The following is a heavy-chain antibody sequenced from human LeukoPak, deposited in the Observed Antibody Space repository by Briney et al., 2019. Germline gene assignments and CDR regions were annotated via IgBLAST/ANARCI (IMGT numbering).Heavy chain of an antibody. Sequence: GGSLRLSCAASGFTFSGYTMNWVRQAPGKGLEWVSSIVSSSSDISYADSVKGRFTISRDNAKNSLYLQMNSLRAEDTAVYYCARVPGGLEWADFDYWGQGTLVTVSS. CDR3: ARVPGGLEWADFDY. J-gene: IGHJ4*02. CDR1: GFTFSGYT. D-gene: IGHD3-3*01. V-gene: IGHV3-21*01. CDR2: IVSSSSDI.